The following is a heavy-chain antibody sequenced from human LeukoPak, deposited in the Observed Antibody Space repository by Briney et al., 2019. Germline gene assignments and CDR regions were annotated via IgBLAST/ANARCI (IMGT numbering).Heavy chain of an antibody. V-gene: IGHV3-11*03. CDR3: AKTLAASPGNTGGP. CDR2: IAGSGSPT. Sequence: PGGSLRLSCAASGFTFSDYYMSWFRQTPGKGLEWISYIAGSGSPTSYADSVKGRFTTSRDNAEKSLYLQMNSLSAEDTAVYYCAKTLAASPGNTGGPWGQGTLVTVSS. J-gene: IGHJ5*02. D-gene: IGHD6-6*01. CDR1: GFTFSDYY.